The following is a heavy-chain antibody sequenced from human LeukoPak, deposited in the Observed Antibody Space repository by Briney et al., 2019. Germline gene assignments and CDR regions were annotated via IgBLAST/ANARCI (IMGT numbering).Heavy chain of an antibody. D-gene: IGHD5-18*01. V-gene: IGHV4-30-4*01. CDR1: GGSISSGDYY. Sequence: SQTLSLTCTVSGGSISSGDYYWSWIRQPPGKGLEWIGYIYYSGSTYYNPSLKSRVTISVDTSKNQFSLKLSSVTAADTAVYYCARGPPRGYSYGQNWYFDLWGRGTLVTVSS. J-gene: IGHJ2*01. CDR2: IYYSGST. CDR3: ARGPPRGYSYGQNWYFDL.